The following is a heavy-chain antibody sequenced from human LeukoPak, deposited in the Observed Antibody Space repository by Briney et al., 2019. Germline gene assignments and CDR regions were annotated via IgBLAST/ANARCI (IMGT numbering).Heavy chain of an antibody. Sequence: ASVKVSCKASGYTFTSYNINWVRQATGQGLEWMGWMNPNSGNTGYAQKFQGRVTMTRNTSISTAYMELSSLRSEDTAVYYCARVSTPVATIDYWGQGTLVTVSS. CDR1: GYTFTSYN. CDR2: MNPNSGNT. V-gene: IGHV1-8*01. D-gene: IGHD5-12*01. J-gene: IGHJ4*02. CDR3: ARVSTPVATIDY.